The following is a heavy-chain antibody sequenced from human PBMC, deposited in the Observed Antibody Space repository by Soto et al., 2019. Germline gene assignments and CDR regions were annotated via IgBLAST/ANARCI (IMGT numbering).Heavy chain of an antibody. CDR2: INHSGST. J-gene: IGHJ4*02. CDR1: GGSFSGYY. CDR3: AREKITGLFDY. V-gene: IGHV4-34*01. Sequence: SETLSLTCAVYGGSFSGYYWTWIRQPPGTGLEWIGEINHSGSTNYNPSLKSRVTISVDTSKNQFSLKLTSVTAADTAVYYCAREKITGLFDYWGREPVVTVSS. D-gene: IGHD2-8*02.